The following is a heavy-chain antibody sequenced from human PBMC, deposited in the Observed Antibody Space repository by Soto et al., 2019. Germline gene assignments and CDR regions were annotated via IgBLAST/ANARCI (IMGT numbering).Heavy chain of an antibody. D-gene: IGHD2-2*02. J-gene: IGHJ4*02. V-gene: IGHV3-23*05. CDR3: TKDRVPDGIYTFDY. Sequence: PGGSLRLSCSASGFTVSTYTMGWVRLAPGKGLEWVSTIFSGGVTTKYADSVTGRFSISRDNSKNILYLQMNSLGVDVTAVYYCTKDRVPDGIYTFDYWGQGALVTVSS. CDR1: GFTVSTYT. CDR2: IFSGGVTT.